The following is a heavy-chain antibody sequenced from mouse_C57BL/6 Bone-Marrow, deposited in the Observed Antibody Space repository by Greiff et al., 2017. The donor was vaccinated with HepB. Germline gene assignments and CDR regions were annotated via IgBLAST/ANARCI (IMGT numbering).Heavy chain of an antibody. D-gene: IGHD1-1*01. CDR1: GFTFSSYA. CDR3: TREDYYGSSSLYWYFDV. J-gene: IGHJ1*03. Sequence: EVMLVESGEGLVKPGGSLKLSCAASGFTFSSYAMSWVRQTPEKRLEWVAYISSGGDYIYYADTVKGRFTISRDNARNTLYLQMSSLKSEDTAMYYCTREDYYGSSSLYWYFDVWGTGTTVTVSS. CDR2: ISSGGDYI. V-gene: IGHV5-9-1*02.